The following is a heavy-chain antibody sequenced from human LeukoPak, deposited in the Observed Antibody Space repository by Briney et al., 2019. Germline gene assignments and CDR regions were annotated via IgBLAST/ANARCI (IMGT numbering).Heavy chain of an antibody. J-gene: IGHJ4*02. CDR1: GYTFTGYY. D-gene: IGHD2-2*01. CDR2: INPNSGGT. Sequence: GASVTVSCKASGYTFTGYYMHWVRQAPGQGLEWMGWINPNSGGTNYAQKFQGRVTMTRDTSIGTAYMELSRLRSDDTAVYYCFVVPAAPNDYWGQGTLVTVSS. V-gene: IGHV1-2*02. CDR3: FVVPAAPNDY.